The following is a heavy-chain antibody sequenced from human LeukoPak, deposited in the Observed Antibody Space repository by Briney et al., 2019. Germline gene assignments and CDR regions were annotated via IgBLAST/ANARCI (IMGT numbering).Heavy chain of an antibody. CDR3: ARVEAMELFDY. D-gene: IGHD1-7*01. J-gene: IGHJ4*02. Sequence: SETLSLTCTVSGGSISSGDYYWSWIRQPPGKGLEWIGYIYYSGSTYYNPSLKSRVTISVDTSKNQFSLKQSSVTAADTAVYYCARVEAMELFDYWGQGTLATVSS. CDR2: IYYSGST. V-gene: IGHV4-30-4*01. CDR1: GGSISSGDYY.